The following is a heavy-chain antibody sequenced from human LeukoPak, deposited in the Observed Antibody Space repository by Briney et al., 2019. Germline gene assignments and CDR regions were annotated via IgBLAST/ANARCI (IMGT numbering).Heavy chain of an antibody. Sequence: ASVKLSCKVSRYTLTELSMHWVRQAPGKGLEWMGGFDPEDGETIYAQKFQGRVTMTEDTSTDTAYMELSSLRSEDTAVYYCATPFPWGAYAFDIWGQGTMVTVSS. CDR1: RYTLTELS. J-gene: IGHJ3*02. D-gene: IGHD7-27*01. CDR3: ATPFPWGAYAFDI. V-gene: IGHV1-24*01. CDR2: FDPEDGET.